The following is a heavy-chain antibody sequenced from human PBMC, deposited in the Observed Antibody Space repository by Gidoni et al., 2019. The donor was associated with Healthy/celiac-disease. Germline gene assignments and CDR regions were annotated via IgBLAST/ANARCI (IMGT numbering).Heavy chain of an antibody. CDR2: TSYMSKWDN. J-gene: IGHJ3*02. D-gene: IGHD6-13*01. CDR3: AREILAAAGTKAFDI. CDR1: GDSVSSNSAA. V-gene: IGHV6-1*01. Sequence: QVQLQQSGRGLVKPSQTLLLSSSISGDSVSSNSAAWNWIGQSPSRGLEWLGRTSYMSKWDNDYAVSVKSRITINPDTSKNQFSLQLNSVTPEDTAVYDCAREILAAAGTKAFDIWGQGTMVTVSS.